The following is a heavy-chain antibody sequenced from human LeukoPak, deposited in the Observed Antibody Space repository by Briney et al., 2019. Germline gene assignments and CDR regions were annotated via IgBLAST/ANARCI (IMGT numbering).Heavy chain of an antibody. V-gene: IGHV4-34*01. CDR2: INHSGST. Sequence: SETLSLTCAVYGGSFSGYYCSWIRQPPGKGLESIVEINHSGSTNYNPSLKSRVTISVDTSKNQFSLKLSSATAADTAVYYCARGNYYDSSGYYYRAFDIWGQGTMVTVSS. D-gene: IGHD3-22*01. CDR1: GGSFSGYY. CDR3: ARGNYYDSSGYYYRAFDI. J-gene: IGHJ3*02.